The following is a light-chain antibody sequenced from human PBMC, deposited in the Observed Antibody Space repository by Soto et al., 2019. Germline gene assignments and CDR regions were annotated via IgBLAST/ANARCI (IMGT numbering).Light chain of an antibody. CDR3: CSYAGSNTFYV. V-gene: IGLV2-23*01. J-gene: IGLJ1*01. Sequence: QSALAQPASVSGSPGQSITISCTGTSSDVGSYILVSWYQQHPGKAPKLMIYEATKRPSGVSGRFSGSKSGNTASLTISGLQAEDEADYYRCSYAGSNTFYVFGTGTNVTVL. CDR1: SSDVGSYIL. CDR2: EAT.